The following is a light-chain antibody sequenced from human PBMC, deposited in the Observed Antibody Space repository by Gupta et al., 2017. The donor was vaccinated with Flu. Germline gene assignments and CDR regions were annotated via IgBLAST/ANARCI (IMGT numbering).Light chain of an antibody. V-gene: IGLV1-44*01. CDR2: NGS. CDR1: SSDIGGNS. CDR3: SGLYDGRDGKV. Sequence: QTVLLPPPPASGTPGPRVTISCSGSSSDIGGNSVSWCQHFPVSAPKLLIFNGSQRPSGVPDRFSGSKSGTSASLAISGLLPADEADYFCSGLYDGRDGKVFGGGTKLTVL. J-gene: IGLJ2*01.